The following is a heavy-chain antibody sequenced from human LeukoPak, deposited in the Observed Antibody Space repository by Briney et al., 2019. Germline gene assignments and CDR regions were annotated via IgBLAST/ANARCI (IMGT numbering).Heavy chain of an antibody. CDR3: AKDRWRDGSSSFDN. CDR1: GYTFTSYS. D-gene: IGHD6-6*01. V-gene: IGHV1-18*01. Sequence: GASVKVSCKASGYTFTSYSINWVRQAPGQGLEWMGWISTYNGNSNYAQKLQGRVTMTTDTSTSTAYVELKSLRSDDTAMYYCAKDRWRDGSSSFDNWGQGTLVTVSS. CDR2: ISTYNGNS. J-gene: IGHJ4*02.